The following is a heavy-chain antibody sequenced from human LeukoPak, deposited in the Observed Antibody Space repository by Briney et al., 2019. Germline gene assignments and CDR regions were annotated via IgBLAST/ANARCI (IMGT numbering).Heavy chain of an antibody. CDR2: IYHSGST. J-gene: IGHJ4*02. CDR1: GYSISSGYY. D-gene: IGHD6-13*01. V-gene: IGHV4-38-2*01. Sequence: SETLSLTCAVSGYSISSGYYWGWIRQPPGKGLEWIGSIYHSGSTYYNPSLKSRVTISVDTSKNQFSLKLSSVTAADTAVYYCASRKYSSSWYPKYYFDYWGQGTLVTVSS. CDR3: ASRKYSSSWYPKYYFDY.